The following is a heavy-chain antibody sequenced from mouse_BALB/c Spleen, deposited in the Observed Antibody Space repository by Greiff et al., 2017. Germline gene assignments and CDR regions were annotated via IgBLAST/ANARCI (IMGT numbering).Heavy chain of an antibody. V-gene: IGHV1S29*02. CDR2: IYPYNGGT. J-gene: IGHJ3*01. D-gene: IGHD1-1*01. Sequence: EVQLQQSGPELVKPGASVKISCKASGYTFTDYNMHWVKQSHGKSLEWIGYIYPYNGGTGYNQKFKSKATLTVDNSSSTAYMELRSLTSEDSAVYYCANSYYGSSYVAAYWGQGTLVTVSA. CDR3: ANSYYGSSYVAAY. CDR1: GYTFTDYN.